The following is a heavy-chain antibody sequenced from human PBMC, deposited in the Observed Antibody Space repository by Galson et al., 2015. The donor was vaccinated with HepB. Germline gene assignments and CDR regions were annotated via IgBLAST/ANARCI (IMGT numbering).Heavy chain of an antibody. J-gene: IGHJ3*02. CDR3: TTAGQQTASMPAFDI. CDR2: IKGKIDGGTT. V-gene: IGHV3-15*01. D-gene: IGHD6-13*01. Sequence: SLRLSCAASRFTFSYAWMNWVRQAPGKGLEWVGRIKGKIDGGTTDYAAPVKGRFTISRDDSKNTLYLQMNSLKIEDTAVYYCTTAGQQTASMPAFDIWGHGTMVTVSS. CDR1: RFTFSYAW.